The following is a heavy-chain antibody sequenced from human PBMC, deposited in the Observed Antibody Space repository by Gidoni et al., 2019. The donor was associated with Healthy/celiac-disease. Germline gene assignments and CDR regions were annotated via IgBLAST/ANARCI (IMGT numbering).Heavy chain of an antibody. CDR3: ARGRLQTY. V-gene: IGHV4-59*01. Sequence: QVQLQASGPGLVKPSETLSLTCTVSGGSISSYYWSWIRQPPGKGLEWIGYIYYSGSTNYNPSLKSRVTISVDTSKNQFSLKLSSVTAADTAVYYCARGRLQTYWGQGTLVTVSS. J-gene: IGHJ4*02. CDR2: IYYSGST. CDR1: GGSISSYY.